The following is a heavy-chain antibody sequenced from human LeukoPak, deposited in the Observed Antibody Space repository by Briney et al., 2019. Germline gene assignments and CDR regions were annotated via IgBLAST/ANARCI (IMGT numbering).Heavy chain of an antibody. J-gene: IGHJ1*01. D-gene: IGHD2-2*01. V-gene: IGHV3-23*01. Sequence: AGGPLSLSWAAPGFIFSNKARTGVGRAPGRGRRGFSVISGSGDSTYYADSVKGRFTISRDNSKNTLYLQMISLRAEDTAVYYCAKGGSIVVVPAAEHWGQGTLVTVSS. CDR2: ISGSGDST. CDR3: AKGGSIVVVPAAEH. CDR1: GFIFSNKA.